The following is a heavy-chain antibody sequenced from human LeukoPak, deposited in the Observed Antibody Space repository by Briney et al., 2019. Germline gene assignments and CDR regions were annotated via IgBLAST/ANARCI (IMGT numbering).Heavy chain of an antibody. CDR3: ATAMVRGVIQNHY. J-gene: IGHJ4*02. CDR2: ISGSGGST. V-gene: IGHV3-23*01. Sequence: GGSLRLSCAASGFTFSSYAMSWVRQAPGKGLEWVSAISGSGGSTYYADSVKGRFTISRDNSKNTLYLQMDSLRAEDTAVYYCATAMVRGVIQNHYWGQGTLVTVSS. D-gene: IGHD3-10*01. CDR1: GFTFSSYA.